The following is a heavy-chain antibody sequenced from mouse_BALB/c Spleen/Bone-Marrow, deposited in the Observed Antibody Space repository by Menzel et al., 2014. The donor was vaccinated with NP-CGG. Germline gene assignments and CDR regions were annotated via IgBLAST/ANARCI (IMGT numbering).Heavy chain of an antibody. V-gene: IGHV1-80*01. Sequence: QVQLKQSGAELVRPGSSVKISCKASGYAFSSYWMNWVKQRPGQGLEWIGQIYPGDGDTNYNGKFKGKATLTADKSSSTAYMQLSRLTSEDSAVYFCARFITTVVADYWGQGTTLTVSS. CDR1: GYAFSSYW. J-gene: IGHJ2*01. CDR2: IYPGDGDT. D-gene: IGHD1-1*01. CDR3: ARFITTVVADY.